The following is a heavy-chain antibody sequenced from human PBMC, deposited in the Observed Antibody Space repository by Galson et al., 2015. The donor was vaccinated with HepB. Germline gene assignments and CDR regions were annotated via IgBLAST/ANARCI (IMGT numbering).Heavy chain of an antibody. Sequence: SLRLSCAASGFTFSSYWMHWVRQAPGKGLVWVSRINSDGSSTSYADSVKGRFTISRDNAKNTLYLQMNSLRAEDTAVYYCARGPINIPKLRYCSGGSCPPDYWVQGTLVTVSS. V-gene: IGHV3-74*01. CDR2: INSDGSST. CDR1: GFTFSSYW. J-gene: IGHJ4*02. CDR3: ARGPINIPKLRYCSGGSCPPDY. D-gene: IGHD2-15*01.